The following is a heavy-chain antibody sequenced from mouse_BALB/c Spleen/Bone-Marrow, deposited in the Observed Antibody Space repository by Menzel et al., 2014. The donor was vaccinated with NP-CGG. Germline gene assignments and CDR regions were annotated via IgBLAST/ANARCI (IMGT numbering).Heavy chain of an antibody. J-gene: IGHJ4*01. Sequence: LQQSGAALVQPGASVQLSCKASGSTFTEYIIHWVKQRTGQGLEWIGWFYPGSGSIRYNEKFKDKATLTADKSASTVDMELRRLTAEDSAVYSWARHEKANDGNYAMDYWGQGTSVTVSS. CDR3: ARHEKANDGNYAMDY. V-gene: IGHV1-62-2*01. D-gene: IGHD1-1*01. CDR1: GSTFTEYI. CDR2: FYPGSGSI.